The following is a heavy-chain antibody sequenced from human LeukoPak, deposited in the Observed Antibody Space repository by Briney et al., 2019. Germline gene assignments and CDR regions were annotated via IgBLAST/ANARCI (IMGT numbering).Heavy chain of an antibody. CDR1: GGSISSYY. Sequence: SETLSLTCTVSGGSISSYYWSWIRQPTGKGLEWIGRIYTSGSTNYNPSLKSRVTMTVDTSKNQFSLKLSSVTAADTAVYYCARARSSGYPDAFDIWGQGTMVTVSS. D-gene: IGHD3-22*01. V-gene: IGHV4-4*07. CDR2: IYTSGST. J-gene: IGHJ3*02. CDR3: ARARSSGYPDAFDI.